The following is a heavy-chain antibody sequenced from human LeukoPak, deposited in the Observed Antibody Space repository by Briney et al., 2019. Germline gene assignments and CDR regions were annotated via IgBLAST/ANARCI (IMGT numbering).Heavy chain of an antibody. Sequence: SETLSLTCTVSGDSVSSGGYYWVWIRQRPGKGFEWIGYIYYTGSTSYNPSLKSRLTIAVDTSKNQFSLELSSVTAADTAVYYCARSLNTVHDTSDVWSQGTMVTVSS. CDR1: GDSVSSGGYY. CDR2: IYYTGST. CDR3: ARSLNTVHDTSDV. D-gene: IGHD3-22*01. V-gene: IGHV4-31*03. J-gene: IGHJ3*01.